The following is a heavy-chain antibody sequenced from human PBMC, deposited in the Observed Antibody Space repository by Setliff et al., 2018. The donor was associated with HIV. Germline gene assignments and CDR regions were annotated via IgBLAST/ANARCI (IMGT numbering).Heavy chain of an antibody. Sequence: ETLSLTCAVSRSYISGSYYWAWIRQPPGKGLEWIGNIHPSGSIHPSGATNYNPSLKGRVTISLDTSNNQFSLKVNSVTAADTAIYYGARGGPTVAYGVDVWGQGTTVTVSS. CDR1: RSYISGSYY. J-gene: IGHJ6*02. V-gene: IGHV4-38-2*01. D-gene: IGHD4-17*01. CDR3: ARGGPTVAYGVDV. CDR2: IHPSGSIHPSGAT.